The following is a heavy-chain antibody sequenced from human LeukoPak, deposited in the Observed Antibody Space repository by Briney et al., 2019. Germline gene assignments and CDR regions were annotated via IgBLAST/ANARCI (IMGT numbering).Heavy chain of an antibody. CDR2: INSDGSST. D-gene: IGHD6-13*01. V-gene: IGHV3-74*01. Sequence: GGSLRFSCAASGFTFSSYWMHWVRQAPGKGLVWVSRINSDGSSTSYADSVKGRFTISRDNAKNTLYLQMNSLRAEDTAVYYCARVGYSSSWRERYKYYFDYWGQGTLVTVSS. J-gene: IGHJ4*02. CDR3: ARVGYSSSWRERYKYYFDY. CDR1: GFTFSSYW.